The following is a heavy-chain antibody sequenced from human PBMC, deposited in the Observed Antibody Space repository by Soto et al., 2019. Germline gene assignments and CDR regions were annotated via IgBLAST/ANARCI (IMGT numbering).Heavy chain of an antibody. V-gene: IGHV3-21*01. CDR1: GFTFSDYS. CDR2: ISSSSTSI. Sequence: EVRLVESGGGLVKPGGSLRISCAASGFTFSDYSINWVRQAPGKGLEWVSIISSSSTSIYYTDSVKGRFTISRDNAKNSLYLQMDSLRVEDTAVYYCARAVATMPRGALGDWGQGTLVTVSS. D-gene: IGHD3-10*01. J-gene: IGHJ4*02. CDR3: ARAVATMPRGALGD.